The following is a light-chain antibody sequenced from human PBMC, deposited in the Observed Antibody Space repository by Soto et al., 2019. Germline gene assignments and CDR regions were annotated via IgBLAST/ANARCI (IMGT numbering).Light chain of an antibody. Sequence: QSVLTQPPSASGTPGQRVTISCSGSSSNIGSNTVNWYQQLPGTAPKLLIYGNTNRPSGVPDRFSASKSGTSASLAITGLQAEDEADYYCQSYESSLSGWIFGGGTKVTVL. CDR2: GNT. J-gene: IGLJ2*01. CDR1: SSNIGSNT. CDR3: QSYESSLSGWI. V-gene: IGLV1-44*01.